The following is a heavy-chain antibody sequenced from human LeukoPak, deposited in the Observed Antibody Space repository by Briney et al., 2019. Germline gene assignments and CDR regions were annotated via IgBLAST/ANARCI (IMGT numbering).Heavy chain of an antibody. D-gene: IGHD3-3*01. CDR2: INHGGST. CDR1: GGSFSGYY. CDR3: ARVSISPFGVLTTHFDF. J-gene: IGHJ4*02. V-gene: IGHV4-34*01. Sequence: PSETLSLTCAVYGGSFSGYYWSWIRQPPGKGLEWIGEINHGGSTNYSPSLKSRVTISIDTSKNHFSLRLTSVTAADTAVYYCARVSISPFGVLTTHFDFWGQGTLVTVSS.